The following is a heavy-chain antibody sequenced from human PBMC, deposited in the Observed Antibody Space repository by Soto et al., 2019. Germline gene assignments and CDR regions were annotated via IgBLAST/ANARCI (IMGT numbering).Heavy chain of an antibody. V-gene: IGHV3-7*05. CDR1: GFTFSTYW. Sequence: EVQLVESGGGLVQPGGSLRLSCAASGFTFSTYWMNWVRQAPGKGLEWVANIKEDGSEAYYVDSVKGRFTISRDNAKNSLYLDMNSRRGEDTAVYYCAREWGAPGRGSAFGYYYHFGMDVWGQGTTVTVPS. D-gene: IGHD3-3*01. CDR3: AREWGAPGRGSAFGYYYHFGMDV. CDR2: IKEDGSEA. J-gene: IGHJ6*02.